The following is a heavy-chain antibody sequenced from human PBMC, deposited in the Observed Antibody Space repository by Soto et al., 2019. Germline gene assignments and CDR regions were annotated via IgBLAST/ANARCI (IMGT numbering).Heavy chain of an antibody. J-gene: IGHJ6*02. D-gene: IGHD6-19*01. V-gene: IGHV1-69*12. CDR2: IIPIFGTV. CDR1: GGSFRTYS. Sequence: QIQLLQSGAEVKKPGSSVRVSCEASGGSFRTYSISWVRQAPRQGLEWMGEIIPIFGTVNYAQKFQGRVTITADETTTTVYMDLRSLRSEDTAVYYCAKGAVAGTPTSYYYYGMDVRGQGTTVNVSS. CDR3: AKGAVAGTPTSYYYYGMDV.